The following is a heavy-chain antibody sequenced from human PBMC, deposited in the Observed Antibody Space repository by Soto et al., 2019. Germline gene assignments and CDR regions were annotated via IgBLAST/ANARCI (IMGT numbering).Heavy chain of an antibody. CDR2: ISAYNGNT. CDR3: ARGHPIATKRPFDP. D-gene: IGHD6-13*01. J-gene: IGHJ5*02. Sequence: ASVKVSCKASGYTFTIYGISGVLQSPGQGLEWMGWISAYNGNTNYAQKLQGRVTMTTDTSTSTAYMELRSLRSDDTAVYYCARGHPIATKRPFDPWGQGTLVTVSS. V-gene: IGHV1-18*04. CDR1: GYTFTIYG.